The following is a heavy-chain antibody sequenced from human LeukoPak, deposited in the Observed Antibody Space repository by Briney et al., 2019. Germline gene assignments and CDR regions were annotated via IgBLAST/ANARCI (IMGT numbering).Heavy chain of an antibody. D-gene: IGHD5-24*01. CDR1: GGSISSYY. CDR3: ARRARRDGHTWGDYYYYYGMDV. Sequence: SETLSLTCTVSGGSISSYYWSWIRQPPGKGLDWIGDVYYSGSTKYNPSLKSRVTISVDTSKNQFSLKLSSVTAADTAVYYCARRARRDGHTWGDYYYYYGMDVWGQGTTVTVSS. J-gene: IGHJ6*02. CDR2: VYYSGST. V-gene: IGHV4-59*08.